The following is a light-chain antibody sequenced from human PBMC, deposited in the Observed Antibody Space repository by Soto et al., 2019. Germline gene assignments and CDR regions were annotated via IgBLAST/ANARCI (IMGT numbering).Light chain of an antibody. V-gene: IGKV1-39*01. CDR1: QSISRN. J-gene: IGKJ5*01. Sequence: DIQMTQSPSSLSASVGDRVTITCRASQSISRNLNWYQHKPGKAPKLLIYAASSLQNGVPSRFSGGVSETEFTLSISSLQPEYFGTYYCQHRYTPASITFGPGTRLEIK. CDR3: QHRYTPASIT. CDR2: AAS.